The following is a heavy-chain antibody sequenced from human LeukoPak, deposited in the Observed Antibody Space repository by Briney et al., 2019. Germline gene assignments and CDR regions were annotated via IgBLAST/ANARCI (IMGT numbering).Heavy chain of an antibody. CDR2: ISSSGSTI. Sequence: RSGGSLRLSCAASGFTFSDYYMSWLRQAPGKGLEWVSYISSSGSTIYYADSVKGRFTISRDNAKNSLYLQMNSLRAEDTAVYYSSSALIAAAGTIWGQGTLVTVSS. V-gene: IGHV3-11*01. J-gene: IGHJ4*02. CDR3: SSALIAAAGTI. D-gene: IGHD6-13*01. CDR1: GFTFSDYY.